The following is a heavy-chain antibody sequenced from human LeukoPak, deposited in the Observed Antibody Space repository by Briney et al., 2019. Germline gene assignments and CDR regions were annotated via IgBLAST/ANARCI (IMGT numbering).Heavy chain of an antibody. CDR3: AREMTTDYYYYGMDV. D-gene: IGHD4-11*01. CDR2: IYSGGST. J-gene: IGHJ6*02. Sequence: GGSLRLSCAASGFTVSSNYMSWVRQAPGKGLEWVSVIYSGGSTYYADSVKGRFTISRDNSQNTLYLQMNSLRAEDTAVYYCAREMTTDYYYYGMDVWGQGTTVTVSS. CDR1: GFTVSSNY. V-gene: IGHV3-53*01.